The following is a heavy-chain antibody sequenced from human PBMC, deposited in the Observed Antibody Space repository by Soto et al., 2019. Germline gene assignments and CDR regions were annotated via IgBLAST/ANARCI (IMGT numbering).Heavy chain of an antibody. V-gene: IGHV1-18*04. J-gene: IGHJ5*02. CDR2: ISAYNGNT. Sequence: AASVKVSCKASGYTFTSYGISWVRQAPGQGLEWMGWISAYNGNTNYAQKLQGRVTMTTDTSTSTAYMELRSLRSDDTAVYYCARASKKYSSSWYGSWFDPWGQGTLVTVSS. D-gene: IGHD6-13*01. CDR3: ARASKKYSSSWYGSWFDP. CDR1: GYTFTSYG.